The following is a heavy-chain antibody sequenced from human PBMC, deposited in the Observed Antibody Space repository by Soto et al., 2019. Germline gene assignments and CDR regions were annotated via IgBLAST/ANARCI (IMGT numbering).Heavy chain of an antibody. CDR3: ARDDSSGFVNAFDI. D-gene: IGHD6-19*01. CDR2: ISAYNGNT. V-gene: IGHV1-18*01. J-gene: IGHJ3*02. Sequence: ASVKVSCKASGYTFTSYGISWVRQAPGQVLEWMGWISAYNGNTNYAQKLQGRVTMTTDTSTSTAYMELRSLRSDDTAVYYCARDDSSGFVNAFDIWGQGTMVTVSS. CDR1: GYTFTSYG.